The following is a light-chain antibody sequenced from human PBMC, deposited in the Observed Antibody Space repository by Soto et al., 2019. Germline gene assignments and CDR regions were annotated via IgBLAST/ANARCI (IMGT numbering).Light chain of an antibody. V-gene: IGLV2-8*01. J-gene: IGLJ1*01. CDR1: SSDVGGYNS. CDR3: SSYAGSDNYV. Sequence: QSALTQPPSASGSPGQSVTISCTGTSSDVGGYNSVSWYQHLPGKAPKLMIYEVSKRPSGVPYRFSGSKSANTASLTVSRLQAEDEADYYCSSYAGSDNYVFGTGTKLTVL. CDR2: EVS.